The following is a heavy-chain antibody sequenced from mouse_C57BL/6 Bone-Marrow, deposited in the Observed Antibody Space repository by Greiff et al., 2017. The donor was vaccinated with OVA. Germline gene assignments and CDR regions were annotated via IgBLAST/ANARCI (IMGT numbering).Heavy chain of an antibody. V-gene: IGHV1-75*01. Sequence: VKLMESGPELVKPGASVKISCKASGYTFTDYYINWVKQRPGQGLEWIGWIFPGSGSTYYHEKFKGKATLTVDKSSSTAYMLLSSRTSEDSAVYFGAMEADYDYDWCAYWGQGTLVTVSA. D-gene: IGHD2-4*01. CDR2: IFPGSGST. CDR3: AMEADYDYDWCAY. J-gene: IGHJ3*01. CDR1: GYTFTDYY.